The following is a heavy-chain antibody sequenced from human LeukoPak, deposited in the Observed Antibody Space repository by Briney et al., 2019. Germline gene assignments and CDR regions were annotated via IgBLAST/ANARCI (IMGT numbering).Heavy chain of an antibody. J-gene: IGHJ4*02. CDR2: FDPEDGET. CDR1: GYTLTELS. Sequence: GASVKVSCKVSGYTLTELSMHWVRQAPGKGLEWMGGFDPEDGETIYAQKFQGRVTMTEDTSTDTAYMELSSLRSENTAVYYCARAGMVRYGHGYWGQGTLVTVSS. CDR3: ARAGMVRYGHGY. V-gene: IGHV1-24*01. D-gene: IGHD3-10*01.